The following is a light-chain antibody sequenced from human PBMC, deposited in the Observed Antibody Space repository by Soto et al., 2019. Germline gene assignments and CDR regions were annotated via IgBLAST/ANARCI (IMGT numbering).Light chain of an antibody. V-gene: IGLV1-51*01. CDR3: GTWDGSLNTQI. J-gene: IGLJ2*01. Sequence: QSVLTQPPSVSAAPGQKVTISCSGSSSNIGNNYVSWYQQLPGTAPKPLIYDNDKRPSGIPDRFSGSKSGTSATLGITGLQTGDEADYYCGTWDGSLNTQIFGGGTKLTVL. CDR2: DND. CDR1: SSNIGNNY.